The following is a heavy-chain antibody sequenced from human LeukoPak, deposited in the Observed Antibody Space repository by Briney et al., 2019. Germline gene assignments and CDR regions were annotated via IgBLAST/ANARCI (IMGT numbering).Heavy chain of an antibody. D-gene: IGHD3-3*01. V-gene: IGHV1-69*05. Sequence: GAAVKVSCKASGGTFSYTAISWVRQAPGQGLEWMGGIIPLFGTTNYAQKFQGRVTITKNDSTTTAYMELSSLRSDDPAMYYCARAAYNDFWSEYNYFGPWGQGSLVTVSS. CDR3: ARAAYNDFWSEYNYFGP. J-gene: IGHJ5*02. CDR2: IIPLFGTT. CDR1: GGTFSYTA.